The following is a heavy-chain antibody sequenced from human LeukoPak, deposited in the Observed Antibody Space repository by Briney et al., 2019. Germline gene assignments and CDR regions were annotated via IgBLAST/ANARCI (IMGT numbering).Heavy chain of an antibody. CDR1: GFTFSDYY. Sequence: PGGSLRLSCAASGFTFSDYYMSWIRQAPGKGLEWVSYISSSSSYTNYADSVKGRFTISRDNAKNSLYLQMNSLRAEDTAVYYCARDRGASGSYYGDYWGQGTLVTVSS. D-gene: IGHD3-10*01. CDR3: ARDRGASGSYYGDY. CDR2: ISSSSSYT. V-gene: IGHV3-11*05. J-gene: IGHJ4*02.